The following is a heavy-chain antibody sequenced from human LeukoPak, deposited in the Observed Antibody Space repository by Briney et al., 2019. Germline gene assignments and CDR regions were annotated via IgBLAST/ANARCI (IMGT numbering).Heavy chain of an antibody. J-gene: IGHJ4*02. CDR1: GYSFTSYW. CDR2: IYPGDSDT. Sequence: GESLKISCKGSGYSFTSYWIGWVRQMPGKGLEWMGNIYPGDSDTRYSPTLQGQVTIAADESISTAYQQWSSLKASDTAMYYCARQSYGVNRLYFDYWGQGTLVTVSS. CDR3: ARQSYGVNRLYFDY. D-gene: IGHD4-23*01. V-gene: IGHV5-51*01.